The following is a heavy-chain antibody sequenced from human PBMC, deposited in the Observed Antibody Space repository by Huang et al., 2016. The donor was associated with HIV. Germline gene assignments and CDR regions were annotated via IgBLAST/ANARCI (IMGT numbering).Heavy chain of an antibody. J-gene: IGHJ4*02. CDR2: SRSKDDSEKR. CDR3: TRDSVYPNYYDGSGFYFDY. Sequence: EVQFVESGGGLVKPGRSLRLSCTASGFTFGNYGMSWFRQGPGKGLEWVGVSRSKDDSEKREYAASVKGRFTNARDDSKSIAYLQMNSLKPEDTAVYYCTRDSVYPNYYDGSGFYFDYWGQGTLVTVSS. CDR1: GFTFGNYG. D-gene: IGHD3-22*01. V-gene: IGHV3-49*05.